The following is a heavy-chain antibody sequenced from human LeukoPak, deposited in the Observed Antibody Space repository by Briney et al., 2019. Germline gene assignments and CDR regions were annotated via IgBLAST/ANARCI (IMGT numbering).Heavy chain of an antibody. J-gene: IGHJ3*01. D-gene: IGHD2-2*01. Sequence: ASVKVSCKASGYTFTSYDINWVRQATGQGLEWMGWMNPNSGNTGYAQKFQGRVTITRNTSISTAYMELSSLRSEDTAVYYCASAHCSGSSCFWGAFEFWGQGTMVTVSS. CDR2: MNPNSGNT. CDR1: GYTFTSYD. V-gene: IGHV1-8*03. CDR3: ASAHCSGSSCFWGAFEF.